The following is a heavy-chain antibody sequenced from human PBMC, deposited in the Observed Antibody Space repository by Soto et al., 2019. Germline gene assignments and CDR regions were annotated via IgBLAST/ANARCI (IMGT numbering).Heavy chain of an antibody. V-gene: IGHV4-31*03. CDR1: GGSISSGAYY. J-gene: IGHJ4*03. Sequence: SETLSLTCTVSGGSISSGAYYWTWIRHHPGKGLEWIGYIYYSGTTYYNPSLKSRVSMSLDTSKNQFSLRLSSVTAADTAVYYCARDFGYSYGYVGYFDYWGQGTLVTVSS. D-gene: IGHD5-18*01. CDR2: IYYSGTT. CDR3: ARDFGYSYGYVGYFDY.